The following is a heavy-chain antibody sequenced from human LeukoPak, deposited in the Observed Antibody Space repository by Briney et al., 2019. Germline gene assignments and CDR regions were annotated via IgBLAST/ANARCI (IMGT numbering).Heavy chain of an antibody. D-gene: IGHD3-3*01. CDR3: TRDRDFWSGPEYYFDY. V-gene: IGHV3-49*04. J-gene: IGHJ4*02. Sequence: GGSLRLSCTASGFTFGDYAMSWVRQAPGKGLEWVGFIRSKAYGGTTEYAASVKGRFTISRDDSKSIAYLQMNSLKTEDTAVYYCTRDRDFWSGPEYYFDYWGQGTLVTVSS. CDR1: GFTFGDYA. CDR2: IRSKAYGGTT.